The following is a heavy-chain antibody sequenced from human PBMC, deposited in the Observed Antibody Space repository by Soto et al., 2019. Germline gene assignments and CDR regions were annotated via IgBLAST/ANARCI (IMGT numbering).Heavy chain of an antibody. CDR2: IKSKSDGGTT. Sequence: GGSLRLSCAASGFTFVNFWMNWVRQAPGKGLEWVGRIKSKSDGGTTDYAAPVKGRFIISRDDSKNTLYLQMNSLKTEDTAVYYCTRDMDSGSFPFDYWGQGTLVTVSS. CDR3: TRDMDSGSFPFDY. J-gene: IGHJ4*02. D-gene: IGHD1-26*01. V-gene: IGHV3-15*07. CDR1: GFTFVNFW.